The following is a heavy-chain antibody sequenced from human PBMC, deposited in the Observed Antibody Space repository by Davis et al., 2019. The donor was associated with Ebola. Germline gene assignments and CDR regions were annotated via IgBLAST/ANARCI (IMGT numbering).Heavy chain of an antibody. V-gene: IGHV3-23*01. CDR3: ARQSVVTRPFDY. J-gene: IGHJ4*02. Sequence: GESLKISCAASGFTFSSYAMSWVRQAPGKGLEWVSAISGSGGSTYYADSVKGRFTISRDNSKNTLYLQMNSLRTEDTAIYYCARQSVVTRPFDYWGQGSLVTVSS. CDR1: GFTFSSYA. CDR2: ISGSGGST. D-gene: IGHD2-21*02.